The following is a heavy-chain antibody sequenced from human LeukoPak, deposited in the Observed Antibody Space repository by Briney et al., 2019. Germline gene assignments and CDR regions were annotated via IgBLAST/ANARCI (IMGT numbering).Heavy chain of an antibody. CDR1: GFTFSSYS. CDR2: ISSSSSYI. CDR3: AKQGIAAEGGY. V-gene: IGHV3-21*01. J-gene: IGHJ4*02. Sequence: GGSLRLSCAASGFTFSSYSMNWVRQAPGKGLEWVSSISSSSSYIYYADSVKARFTISRDNAKNSLYLQMNSLRAEDTAVYYCAKQGIAAEGGYWGQGTLVTVSS. D-gene: IGHD6-13*01.